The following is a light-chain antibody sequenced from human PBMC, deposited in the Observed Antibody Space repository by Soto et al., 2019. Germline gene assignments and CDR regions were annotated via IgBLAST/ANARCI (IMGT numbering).Light chain of an antibody. Sequence: EIVMTQSPATLSVSPGERDTLSCRASQSVSNKLAWYQRRPGQAPRLLIYGAFTRASGIPARFSGSGSGTEFSLTISSLQSGDFAVYYCQQYNNWPWTVGQVTKVDIK. CDR1: QSVSNK. CDR3: QQYNNWPWT. V-gene: IGKV3-15*01. CDR2: GAF. J-gene: IGKJ1*01.